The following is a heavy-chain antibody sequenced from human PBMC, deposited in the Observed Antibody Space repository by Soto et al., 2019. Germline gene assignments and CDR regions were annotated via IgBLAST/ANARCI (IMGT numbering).Heavy chain of an antibody. CDR1: GFSLTTSGVG. J-gene: IGHJ4*02. CDR2: IYWDDDK. CDR3: AHRVLHTVFGLVTTTAIYFDF. V-gene: IGHV2-5*02. Sequence: QITLNESGPTQVKPRQTLTLTCTFSGFSLTTSGVGVGWIRQSPGKAPEWLALIYWDDDKRYSPSLKSRLTNTKDTPKNHVVLTMADLDPADTATYYCAHRVLHTVFGLVTTTAIYFDFWGQGTPVAVSS. D-gene: IGHD3-3*01.